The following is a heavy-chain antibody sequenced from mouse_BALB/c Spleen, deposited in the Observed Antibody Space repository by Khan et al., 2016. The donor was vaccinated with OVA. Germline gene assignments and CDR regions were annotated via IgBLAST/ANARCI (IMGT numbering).Heavy chain of an antibody. CDR3: TISGWAACAY. CDR2: INPSNGDT. CDR1: GYTFTSYY. Sequence: QVQLQQPGAELVKPGASVKLSCKASGYTFTSYYIYWVKQRPGQGLEWIGGINPSNGDTYFNEKFESKATLTVDKSSSTAFMQVSSLTSEDSAVYYCTISGWAACAYWGQGTLFTVSA. D-gene: IGHD1-1*02. J-gene: IGHJ3*01. V-gene: IGHV1S81*02.